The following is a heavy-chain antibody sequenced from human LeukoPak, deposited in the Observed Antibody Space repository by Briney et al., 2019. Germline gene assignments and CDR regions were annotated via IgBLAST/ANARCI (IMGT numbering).Heavy chain of an antibody. V-gene: IGHV1-8*01. CDR1: RYTFTTYD. J-gene: IGHJ3*02. CDR2: MNPNSGNT. D-gene: IGHD5-18*01. Sequence: GSVKVSCKTSRYTFTTYDINWVRQATGQGLEWMGLMNPNSGNTGYAQQFQGRVTMTRDTSTNTAYMELSRLRSDDTAVYYCARRLASGYSYGRPWGKNDAFDIWGQGTMVTVSS. CDR3: ARRLASGYSYGRPWGKNDAFDI.